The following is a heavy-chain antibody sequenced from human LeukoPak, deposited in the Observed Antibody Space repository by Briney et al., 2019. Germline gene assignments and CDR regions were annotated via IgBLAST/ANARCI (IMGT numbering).Heavy chain of an antibody. J-gene: IGHJ4*02. CDR2: INSDGSNT. V-gene: IGHV3-74*01. Sequence: QSGGSLRLSCAASGFTLSSYWMHWVRQAPGKGLVWVSRINSDGSNTNYADSVKGRFTISRDNAKNTVYLQMNSLRAEDTAVYYCSRGSGYSYGPRGYWGQGTLVTVSS. D-gene: IGHD5-18*01. CDR3: SRGSGYSYGPRGY. CDR1: GFTLSSYW.